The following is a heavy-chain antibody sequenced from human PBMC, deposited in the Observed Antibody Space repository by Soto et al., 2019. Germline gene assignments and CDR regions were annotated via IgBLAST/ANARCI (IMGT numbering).Heavy chain of an antibody. CDR2: VSGSGTNT. D-gene: IGHD6-19*01. Sequence: PGGSLRLSCVASGFNFGNFGMHWVRQAPGKGLEWVSTVSGSGTNTYYADSVKGRFTISRDNSKNTLYIQMNSLRAEDTAVYYCAKDYGSSRYFFDYWGQGTLVTVSS. V-gene: IGHV3-23*01. CDR1: GFNFGNFG. J-gene: IGHJ4*02. CDR3: AKDYGSSRYFFDY.